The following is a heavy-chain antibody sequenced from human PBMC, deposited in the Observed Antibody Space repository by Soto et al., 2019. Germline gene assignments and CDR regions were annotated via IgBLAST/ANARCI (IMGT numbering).Heavy chain of an antibody. CDR3: ARAPKGGVFDF. D-gene: IGHD3-16*01. J-gene: IGHJ4*02. V-gene: IGHV3-11*01. CDR1: GFTFGDYY. Sequence: GGSLRLSCAASGFTFGDYYMSWIRQAPGKGLEWVSYISSSGSNTYYAESMKGRFRISRDSANNSLYLQMNSLRAEDTAVYYCARAPKGGVFDFWGQGALVTV. CDR2: ISSSGSNT.